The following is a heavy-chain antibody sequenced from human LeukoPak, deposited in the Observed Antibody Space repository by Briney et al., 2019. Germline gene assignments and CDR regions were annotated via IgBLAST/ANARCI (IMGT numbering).Heavy chain of an antibody. V-gene: IGHV3-7*01. D-gene: IGHD1-26*01. CDR1: GFTFSSYW. Sequence: GGSLRLSCAASGFTFSSYWMAWVRQAQGKGLEWVANTKGDESARHQADSVKGRFTISRDNTRNSLYLQMTNLRGDDTAVYYCARDVVGSLDYWGQGTLVTVSS. CDR2: TKGDESAR. J-gene: IGHJ4*02. CDR3: ARDVVGSLDY.